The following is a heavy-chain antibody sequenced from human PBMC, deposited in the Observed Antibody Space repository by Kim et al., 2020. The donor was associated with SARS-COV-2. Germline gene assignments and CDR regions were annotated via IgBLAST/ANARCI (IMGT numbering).Heavy chain of an antibody. V-gene: IGHV1-2*02. J-gene: IGHJ3*02. CDR1: GYTFTGYY. CDR2: INPNSGGT. Sequence: ASVKVSCKASGYTFTGYYMHWVRQAPGQGLEWMGWINPNSGGTNYAQKFQGRVTMTRDTSISTAYMELSRLRSDDTAVYYCARGKVPAAILVAFDIWGQGTMVTVSS. CDR3: ARGKVPAAILVAFDI. D-gene: IGHD2-2*01.